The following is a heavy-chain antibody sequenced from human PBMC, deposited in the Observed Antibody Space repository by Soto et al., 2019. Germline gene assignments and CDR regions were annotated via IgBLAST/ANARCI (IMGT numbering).Heavy chain of an antibody. CDR2: IYPGDSDT. Sequence: PGESLKISCKGSGYSFTSYWIGWVRQMPGKGLEWMGIIYPGDSDTRYSPSFQGQVTISADKSISTAYLQWSSLKASDTAMYYCARRNPRAVASSGWFDPWGQGTLVTVSS. D-gene: IGHD6-19*01. CDR3: ARRNPRAVASSGWFDP. CDR1: GYSFTSYW. J-gene: IGHJ5*02. V-gene: IGHV5-51*01.